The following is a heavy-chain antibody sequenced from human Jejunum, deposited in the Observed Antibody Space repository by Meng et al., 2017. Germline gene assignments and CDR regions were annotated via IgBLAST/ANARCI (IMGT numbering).Heavy chain of an antibody. CDR3: ARDFEALNGV. D-gene: IGHD2-8*01. J-gene: IGHJ1*01. CDR1: GDSSSSSYW. CDR2: IYHSGTT. V-gene: IGHV4-4*02. Sequence: APGRVRPWGPLPLPCVAAGDSSSSSYWWSWVRPSPGKGLEWIGEIYHSGTTNYNPSLKSRVTLSVDKSKNQFSLNLSSVTAADTAVYFCARDFEALNGVWGQGTLVTVSS.